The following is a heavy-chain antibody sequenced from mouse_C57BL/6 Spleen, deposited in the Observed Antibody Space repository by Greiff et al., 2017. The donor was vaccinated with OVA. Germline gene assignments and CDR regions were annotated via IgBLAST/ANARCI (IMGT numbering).Heavy chain of an antibody. CDR1: GFTFSDYY. Sequence: DVQLVESGGGLVQPGGSLKLSCAASGFTFSDYYMYWVRQTPEKRLEWVAYISNGGGSTYYPDTVKGRFTISRDNAKNTLYLQMSRLKSEDTAMYYCARPYYGSSYGYFDVWGTGTTVTVSS. V-gene: IGHV5-12*01. CDR2: ISNGGGST. CDR3: ARPYYGSSYGYFDV. J-gene: IGHJ1*03. D-gene: IGHD1-1*01.